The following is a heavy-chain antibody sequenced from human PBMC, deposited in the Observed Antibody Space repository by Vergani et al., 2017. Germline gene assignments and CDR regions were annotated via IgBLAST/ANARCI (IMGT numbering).Heavy chain of an antibody. CDR2: ISGSGGST. J-gene: IGHJ6*02. V-gene: IGHV3-23*01. Sequence: EVQLLESGGGLVQPGGSLRLSCAASGFTFSSYAMSWVRQAPGKGLEWVSAISGSGGSTYYADSVKGRFTISRDNSKNTLYLQMNSLRAEDTAVYYCAKDSIFGVVITQYYYSMDVWGQGTTVTVSS. CDR1: GFTFSSYA. D-gene: IGHD3-3*01. CDR3: AKDSIFGVVITQYYYSMDV.